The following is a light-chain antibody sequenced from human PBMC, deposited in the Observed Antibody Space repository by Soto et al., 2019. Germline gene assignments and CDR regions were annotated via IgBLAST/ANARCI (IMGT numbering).Light chain of an antibody. J-gene: IGKJ2*01. Sequence: EIVFTQSPGTLSLSPGERATLSCRASQSVSSSYLAWYQQKPGQAPRLLIYGASSRATGIPDRFSGSGSGTDFTLTISRLEPEDFAVYYCQQYGSSPYTFGQGT. V-gene: IGKV3-20*01. CDR3: QQYGSSPYT. CDR1: QSVSSSY. CDR2: GAS.